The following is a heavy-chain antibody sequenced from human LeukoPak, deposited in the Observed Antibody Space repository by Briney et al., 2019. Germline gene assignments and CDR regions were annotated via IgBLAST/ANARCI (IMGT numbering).Heavy chain of an antibody. CDR3: ASQPYYDSSGYYFY. Sequence: PSETLPLTCTVSGGSISRTSYNGGWSRHPPGKGLEWVGSIYYSGSTFYNPSRKSRVTMSINTSKNQFSLKLSSVTAADTAVYYCASQPYYDSSGYYFYWGQGTLVTVSS. CDR1: GGSISRTSYN. CDR2: IYYSGST. J-gene: IGHJ4*02. V-gene: IGHV4-39*01. D-gene: IGHD3-22*01.